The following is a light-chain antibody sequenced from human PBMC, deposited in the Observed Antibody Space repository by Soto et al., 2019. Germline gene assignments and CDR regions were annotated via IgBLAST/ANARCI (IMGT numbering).Light chain of an antibody. CDR3: SSYTSSNTSNYV. CDR2: EVS. Sequence: QSALTQPASVSGSPGQSITISCTGTSSDVGGYNYVSWYQQHPGKAPKLMIYEVSNRPSGVSNRFSGSKSGNTASLTISGLQAEDEAYYYCSSYTSSNTSNYVFGPGTKVTVL. V-gene: IGLV2-14*01. J-gene: IGLJ1*01. CDR1: SSDVGGYNY.